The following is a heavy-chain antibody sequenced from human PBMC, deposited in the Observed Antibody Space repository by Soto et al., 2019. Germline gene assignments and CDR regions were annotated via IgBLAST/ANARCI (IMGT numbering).Heavy chain of an antibody. CDR3: ASNYAYAEGYYWYGIDV. D-gene: IGHD3-16*01. CDR2: ISSYGSET. Sequence: GGSLRLSCAASGFTFSRHWMHWVRQAPGKGLVWVSRISSYGSETHYADSVKGRFTISRDNAKNTLYLQMKSLRADDTAVYYCASNYAYAEGYYWYGIDVWGQGTTVTVSS. V-gene: IGHV3-74*01. J-gene: IGHJ6*02. CDR1: GFTFSRHW.